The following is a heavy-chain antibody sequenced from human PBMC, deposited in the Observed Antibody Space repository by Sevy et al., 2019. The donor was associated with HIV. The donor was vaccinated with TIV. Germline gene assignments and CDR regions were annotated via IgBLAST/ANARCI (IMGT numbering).Heavy chain of an antibody. Sequence: GGSLRLSCAASGFTFSTYWMHWVRQAPGKGLVWVSRINLDGKNTRYADSVKGRFTISRDNAKNTLFLQMNSLRAEDTAVYYWARAGRGGNWFDPWGQGTLVTVSS. D-gene: IGHD3-10*01. CDR1: GFTFSTYW. J-gene: IGHJ5*02. CDR3: ARAGRGGNWFDP. V-gene: IGHV3-74*01. CDR2: INLDGKNT.